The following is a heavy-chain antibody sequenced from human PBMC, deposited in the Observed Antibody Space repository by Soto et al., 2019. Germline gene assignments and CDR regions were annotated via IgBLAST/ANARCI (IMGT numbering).Heavy chain of an antibody. D-gene: IGHD6-13*01. CDR1: GDSINNSHW. Sequence: QVQLQESGPGLVQPSGTLSLTCAVSGDSINNSHWWSWVRQTPGKGLEWIGETYHSGTTNYNPSLKTQVTISIDKSKSQFSLKMNSVTAADTAVYYCAREVNSSPARGPNWFDPWGQGTLVTVSS. CDR3: AREVNSSPARGPNWFDP. CDR2: TYHSGTT. V-gene: IGHV4-4*02. J-gene: IGHJ5*02.